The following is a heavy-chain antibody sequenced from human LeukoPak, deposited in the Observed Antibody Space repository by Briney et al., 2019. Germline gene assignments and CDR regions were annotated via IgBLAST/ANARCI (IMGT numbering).Heavy chain of an antibody. V-gene: IGHV1-2*02. J-gene: IGHJ4*02. CDR3: ARGAYDYVWGRPVDY. Sequence: ASVTVSCKASGYTFTGYYMHWVRQAPGQGLEWMVCINPNSGGTNYAQKFQGRVTMTRDTSISTAYMELSRLRSDDTAVYYCARGAYDYVWGRPVDYWGQGTLVTVSS. CDR2: INPNSGGT. CDR1: GYTFTGYY. D-gene: IGHD3-16*01.